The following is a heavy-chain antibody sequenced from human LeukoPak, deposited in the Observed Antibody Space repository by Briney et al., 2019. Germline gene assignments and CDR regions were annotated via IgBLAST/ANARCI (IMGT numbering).Heavy chain of an antibody. CDR2: ISSSSSYI. Sequence: PGGSLRLSCAASGFTFSSYSMNWVRQAPGKGLEWVSSISSSSSYIYYADSVKGRFTISRDNAKNSLYLQMNSLRAEDTAVYYCARPDYYDSSGYHYYYMDVWGKGTTVTVSS. CDR3: ARPDYYDSSGYHYYYMDV. CDR1: GFTFSSYS. J-gene: IGHJ6*03. V-gene: IGHV3-21*01. D-gene: IGHD3-22*01.